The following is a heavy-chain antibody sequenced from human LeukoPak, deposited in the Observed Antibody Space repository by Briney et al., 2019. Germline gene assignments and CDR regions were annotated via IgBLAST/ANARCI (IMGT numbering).Heavy chain of an antibody. D-gene: IGHD3-3*01. CDR2: INHSGST. V-gene: IGHV4-34*01. CDR3: ARDGSSFGVVSGLDY. Sequence: SETLSLTCAVYGGSFSGYYWSWIRQPPGKGLEWIGEINHSGSTNYNPSLKSRVTISVDTSKNQFSLKLSSVTAADTAVYYCARDGSSFGVVSGLDYWGQGTLVTVSS. CDR1: GGSFSGYY. J-gene: IGHJ4*02.